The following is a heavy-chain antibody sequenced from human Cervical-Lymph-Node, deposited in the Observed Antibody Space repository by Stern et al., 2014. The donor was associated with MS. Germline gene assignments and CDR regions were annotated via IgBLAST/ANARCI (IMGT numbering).Heavy chain of an antibody. D-gene: IGHD5-12*01. V-gene: IGHV1-69*01. CDR3: TREAIGHSGTFDF. CDR1: GGTFGSFA. Sequence: QVQLGQSGAEVKKPGSSVKVSCRASGGTFGSFAVNWVRQAPGQGLEWLGGIIPIFGTANYAQRFPGRVTITADESTTTAYMELNSLTSDDTAVYFCTREAIGHSGTFDFWGQGTLVTVSS. J-gene: IGHJ4*02. CDR2: IIPIFGTA.